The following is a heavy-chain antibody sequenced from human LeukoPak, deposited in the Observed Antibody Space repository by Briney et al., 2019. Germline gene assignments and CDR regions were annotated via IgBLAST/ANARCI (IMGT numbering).Heavy chain of an antibody. Sequence: GGSLRLSCAASGFSFSSFWMSWVRQAPGKGLEWVANINQDGAEKYYVDSVKGRFTISRDNAKNSLDLQMNSLRAEDTAVYYCAKDRQWLVRKGDAFDIWGQGTMVTVSS. J-gene: IGHJ3*02. V-gene: IGHV3-7*03. D-gene: IGHD6-19*01. CDR2: INQDGAEK. CDR3: AKDRQWLVRKGDAFDI. CDR1: GFSFSSFW.